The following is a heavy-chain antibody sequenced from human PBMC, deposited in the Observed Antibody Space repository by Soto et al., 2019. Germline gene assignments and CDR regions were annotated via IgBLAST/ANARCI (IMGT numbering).Heavy chain of an antibody. CDR1: GGSISSGGYS. D-gene: IGHD6-13*01. V-gene: IGHV4-30-2*01. J-gene: IGHJ5*02. Sequence: QLQLQESGSGLVKPSQTLSLTCAVSGGSISSGGYSWSWIRQPPGKGLEWIGYIYHSGSTYYNPSLKSRVTISVDRSKNQCSLKLSSVTAADTAVYYCARAGYSSSWRWFDPWGQGTLVTVSS. CDR3: ARAGYSSSWRWFDP. CDR2: IYHSGST.